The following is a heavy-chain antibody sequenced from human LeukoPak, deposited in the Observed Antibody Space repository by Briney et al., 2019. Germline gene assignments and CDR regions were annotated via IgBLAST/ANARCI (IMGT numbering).Heavy chain of an antibody. J-gene: IGHJ4*02. CDR3: ARDLSSVEMATIDY. Sequence: ASVKVSCEASGYTFTSYAMNWVRQAPGQGLEWMGWINTNTGNPTYAQGFTGRFVFSLDTSVSTAYLQISSLKAEDTAVYYCARDLSSVEMATIDYWGQGTLVTVSS. CDR2: INTNTGNP. D-gene: IGHD5-24*01. CDR1: GYTFTSYA. V-gene: IGHV7-4-1*02.